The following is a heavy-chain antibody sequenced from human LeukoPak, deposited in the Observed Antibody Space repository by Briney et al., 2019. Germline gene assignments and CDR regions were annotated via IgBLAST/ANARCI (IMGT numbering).Heavy chain of an antibody. D-gene: IGHD6-13*01. CDR3: ARGVVAAAGRTFDF. CDR1: GGSISSYY. J-gene: IGHJ4*02. V-gene: IGHV4-59*01. Sequence: SETLSLTCTVSGGSISSYYWSWIRQPPGKGLEWIGYIYNSGSTSYNPSLRSRVTISLDTSKNQFSLKLSSVTAADKAIYYCARGVVAAAGRTFDFWGQGTLVTVSS. CDR2: IYNSGST.